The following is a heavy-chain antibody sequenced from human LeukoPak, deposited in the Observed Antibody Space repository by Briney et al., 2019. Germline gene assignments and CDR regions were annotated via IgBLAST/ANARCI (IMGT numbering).Heavy chain of an antibody. CDR3: ARDITIFGEPDY. CDR2: ISDTGSRT. CDR1: GFIFSNFA. V-gene: IGHV3-23*01. J-gene: IGHJ4*02. Sequence: GGSLRLSSAASGFIFSNFAMDWFRQAPGKGLEWVSSISDTGSRTFYADSVKGRFTISRDNSRNTLYLEMDNLRAEDTALYYCARDITIFGEPDYWGQGTLVAVSS. D-gene: IGHD3-3*01.